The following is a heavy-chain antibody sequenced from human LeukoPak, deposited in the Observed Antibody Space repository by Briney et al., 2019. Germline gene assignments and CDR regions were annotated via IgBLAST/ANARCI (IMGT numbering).Heavy chain of an antibody. D-gene: IGHD6-19*01. Sequence: SETLSLTCTVSGGSISSYYWSWIRQPPGKGLEWIGYIYYSGSTNYNPSLKSRVTISVDTSKNQFSLKLSSVTAADTAVYYCARELGVAGNDYYFDYWGQGTLVTVSS. V-gene: IGHV4-59*12. CDR3: ARELGVAGNDYYFDY. J-gene: IGHJ4*02. CDR2: IYYSGST. CDR1: GGSISSYY.